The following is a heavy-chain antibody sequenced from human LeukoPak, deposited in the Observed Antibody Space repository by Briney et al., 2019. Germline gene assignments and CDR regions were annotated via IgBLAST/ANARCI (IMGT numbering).Heavy chain of an antibody. J-gene: IGHJ4*02. CDR2: IYPGDSDT. V-gene: IGHV5-51*01. D-gene: IGHD3-22*01. CDR3: ARPHSSGHYFGDFDY. CDR1: GYSFTSYW. Sequence: GESLKISCKGSGYSFTSYWIGWVRQMPGKGLEWMGIIYPGDSDTRYSPSFQGQVTISADKSISTAYLQWSSLKASDTAMYYCARPHSSGHYFGDFDYWGQGTLVTVSS.